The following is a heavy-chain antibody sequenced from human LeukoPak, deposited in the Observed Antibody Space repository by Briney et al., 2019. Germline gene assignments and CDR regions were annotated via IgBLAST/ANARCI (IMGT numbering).Heavy chain of an antibody. CDR1: GFTFGDYA. J-gene: IGHJ6*03. D-gene: IGHD2-2*01. Sequence: PGGSLRLSCTASGFTFGDYAMSWVRQAPGKGLEWVGFIRSKAYGGTTEYAASVKGRFTISRDDSKSIAYLQMNSLKTEDTAVYYCTRDPETDIVVVPAAGYMDVWGKGTTVTVSS. V-gene: IGHV3-49*04. CDR3: TRDPETDIVVVPAAGYMDV. CDR2: IRSKAYGGTT.